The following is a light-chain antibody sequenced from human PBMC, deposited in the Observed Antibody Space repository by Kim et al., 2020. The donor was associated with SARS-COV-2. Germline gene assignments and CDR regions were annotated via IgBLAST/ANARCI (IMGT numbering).Light chain of an antibody. Sequence: VSTGQTASITCSGDKLGDKYACWYQQKPGQSPVLVIYQDSKRPSGIPERFSGSNSGKTATLTISGTQAMDEADYYCQAWDSSTALVFGGGTQLTVL. CDR2: QDS. CDR1: KLGDKY. J-gene: IGLJ2*01. V-gene: IGLV3-1*01. CDR3: QAWDSSTALV.